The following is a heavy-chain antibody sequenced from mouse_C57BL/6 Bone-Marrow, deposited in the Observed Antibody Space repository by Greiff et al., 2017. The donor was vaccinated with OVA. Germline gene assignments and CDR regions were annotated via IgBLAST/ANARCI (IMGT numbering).Heavy chain of an antibody. V-gene: IGHV1-22*01. CDR2: INPNNGGT. J-gene: IGHJ2*01. CDR1: GYTFTDYN. CDR3: ARRSSGSYYFDY. D-gene: IGHD3-2*02. Sequence: EVQLQESGPELVKPGASVKMSCKASGYTFTDYNMHWVKQSHGKSLEWIGYINPNNGGTSYNQKFKGKATLTVNKSSSTAYMELRSLTSEDSAVYYCARRSSGSYYFDYWGQGTTLTVSS.